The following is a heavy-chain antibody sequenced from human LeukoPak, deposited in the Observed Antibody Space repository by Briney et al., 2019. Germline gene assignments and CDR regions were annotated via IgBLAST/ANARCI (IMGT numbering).Heavy chain of an antibody. CDR3: ARGVEAAMEGLYYYYGMDV. V-gene: IGHV4-4*07. CDR1: GGSISSYY. CDR2: IYTSGST. J-gene: IGHJ6*02. D-gene: IGHD2-2*01. Sequence: SETLSLTCTVSGGSISSYYWSWIRQPAGKGLEWIGRIYTSGSTNYNPSLKSRVTMSVDTSKNQFSLKLSSVTAADTAVYYCARGVEAAMEGLYYYYGMDVWGQGTTVTVSS.